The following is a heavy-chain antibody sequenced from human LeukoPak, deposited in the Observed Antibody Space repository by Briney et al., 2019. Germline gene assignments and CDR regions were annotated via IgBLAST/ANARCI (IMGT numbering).Heavy chain of an antibody. CDR1: GFTFSSYA. CDR2: ISYDGSNK. Sequence: PGGSLRLSCAASGFTFSSYAMHWVRQAPGKGLEWVAVISYDGSNKYYADSVKGRFTISRDNAKNSLYLQMNSLRAEDTAVYYCARERRDGYNYWLFDYWGQGTLVTVSS. J-gene: IGHJ4*02. V-gene: IGHV3-30*04. D-gene: IGHD5-24*01. CDR3: ARERRDGYNYWLFDY.